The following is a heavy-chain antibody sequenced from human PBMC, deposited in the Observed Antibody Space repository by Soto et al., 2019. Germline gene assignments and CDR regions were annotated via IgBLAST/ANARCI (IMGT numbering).Heavy chain of an antibody. Sequence: GGSLRLSCAASVFTFSNYAMSWVRQAPGKGLEWVSSISGSGGSTYYADSVKGRFTISRDNSKNTLYLHMNSLRAEDTAVYYCAKVKTEAGIDYWGQGTLVTVSS. CDR2: ISGSGGST. J-gene: IGHJ4*02. V-gene: IGHV3-23*01. CDR1: VFTFSNYA. D-gene: IGHD6-13*01. CDR3: AKVKTEAGIDY.